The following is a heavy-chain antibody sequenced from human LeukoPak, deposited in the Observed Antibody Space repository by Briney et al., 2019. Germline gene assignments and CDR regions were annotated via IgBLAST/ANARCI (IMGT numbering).Heavy chain of an antibody. J-gene: IGHJ4*02. CDR1: GFTFSSYA. CDR3: ARGMGDFWSGYDY. CDR2: ISNDGSNK. Sequence: PGGSLRLSCAASGFTFSSYAMHWVRQAPGKGLECVAVISNDGSNKYYAGSVKGRFTISRDNSKNTLYLQMNSLRAEDTAVYYCARGMGDFWSGYDYWGQGTLVTVSS. V-gene: IGHV3-30-3*01. D-gene: IGHD3-3*01.